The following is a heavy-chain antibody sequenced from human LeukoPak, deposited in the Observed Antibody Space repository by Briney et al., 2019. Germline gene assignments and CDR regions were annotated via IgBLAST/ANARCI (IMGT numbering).Heavy chain of an antibody. V-gene: IGHV3-30*04. J-gene: IGHJ4*02. Sequence: GGSLRLSCAASGFTFSSYAMHWVRQAPGKGLEWVAVISYDGSNKYYADSVKGRFTISRDNSKNTLYLQMNSLRAADTAVYYCARGLALSGRYSHFDYWGRGTLVTVSS. CDR3: ARGLALSGRYSHFDY. D-gene: IGHD1-26*01. CDR2: ISYDGSNK. CDR1: GFTFSSYA.